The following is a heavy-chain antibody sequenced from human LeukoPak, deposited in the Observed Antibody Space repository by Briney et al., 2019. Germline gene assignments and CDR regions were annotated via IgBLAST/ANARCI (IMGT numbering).Heavy chain of an antibody. CDR1: GYIFTGYY. CDR2: INPNSGGT. CDR3: ARCAYDILTGSLDY. J-gene: IGHJ4*02. V-gene: IGHV1-2*02. D-gene: IGHD3-9*01. Sequence: ASVKVSCKASGYIFTGYYMHWVRQAPGQGLEWMGWINPNSGGTNYAQKFQGRVTMTRDTSISTAYMELSRLRSDDAAVYYCARCAYDILTGSLDYWGQGTLVTVSS.